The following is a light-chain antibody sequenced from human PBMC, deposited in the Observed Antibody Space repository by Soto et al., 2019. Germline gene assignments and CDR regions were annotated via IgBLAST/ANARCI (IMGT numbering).Light chain of an antibody. J-gene: IGKJ3*01. V-gene: IGKV1-39*01. CDR3: QQSYNTPLT. Sequence: DIQMTQSPSSLSASVGDRVTITCRASQRISSYLNWYQQKPGKAPKLLIYAASTLQSRVPSRFSGSGSGTDFTLTISSLQPEDFATYYCQQSYNTPLTFGPGTKVDIK. CDR1: QRISSY. CDR2: AAS.